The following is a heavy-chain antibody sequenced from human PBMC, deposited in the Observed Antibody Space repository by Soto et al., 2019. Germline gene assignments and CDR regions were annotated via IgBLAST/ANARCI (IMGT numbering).Heavy chain of an antibody. CDR2: IWYDGSNK. V-gene: IGHV3-33*01. CDR1: GFTFSSYG. CDR3: ARDAVLLWFGEPYTNWFDP. J-gene: IGHJ5*02. Sequence: QVQLVESGGGVVQPGRSLRLSCAASGFTFSSYGMHWVRQAPGKGLEWVAVIWYDGSNKYYADSVKGRFTISRDNSKNTLYLQMNSLRAEDTAVYYCARDAVLLWFGEPYTNWFDPWGQGTLVTVSS. D-gene: IGHD3-10*01.